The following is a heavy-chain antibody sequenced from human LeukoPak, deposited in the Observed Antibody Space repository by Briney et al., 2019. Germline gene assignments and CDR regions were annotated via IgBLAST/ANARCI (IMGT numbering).Heavy chain of an antibody. CDR2: ITSSSIHI. J-gene: IGHJ3*02. Sequence: GGSLRLSCAASGFTFSSYNMNWVRQAPGKGLEWVSSITSSSIHIFYADSVRGRFTISRDNAKNSLYLQMNSLRAEDTAVYYCAKDMVDIWGQGTMVTVSS. CDR3: AKDMVDI. D-gene: IGHD2-15*01. V-gene: IGHV3-21*01. CDR1: GFTFSSYN.